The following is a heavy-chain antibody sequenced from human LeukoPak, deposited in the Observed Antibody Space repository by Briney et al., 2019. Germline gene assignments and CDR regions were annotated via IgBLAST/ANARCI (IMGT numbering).Heavy chain of an antibody. J-gene: IGHJ3*02. CDR1: GGTFSSYA. CDR2: IIPIFGTA. CDR3: ARGGGYRPPFLAFDI. V-gene: IGHV1-69*13. D-gene: IGHD5-18*01. Sequence: GASVKVSCKASGGTFSSYAISWVRQAPGQGLEWMGGIIPIFGTANYAQKFQGRVTITADESTSTAYMELSSLRSEDTAVYYCARGGGYRPPFLAFDIWGQGTMVTVSS.